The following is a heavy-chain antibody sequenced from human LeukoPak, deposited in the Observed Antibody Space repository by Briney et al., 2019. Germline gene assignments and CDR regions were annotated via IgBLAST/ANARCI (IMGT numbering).Heavy chain of an antibody. V-gene: IGHV3-23*01. Sequence: GGSLRLSCAASGFTFSSYGMSWVRQAPGKGLEWVSAISGSGGSTYYADSVKDRFTISRDNSKNTLYLQMNSLRAEDTAVYYCAKVKAAAGPYYFDYWGQGTLVTVSS. CDR2: ISGSGGST. J-gene: IGHJ4*02. CDR1: GFTFSSYG. CDR3: AKVKAAAGPYYFDY. D-gene: IGHD6-13*01.